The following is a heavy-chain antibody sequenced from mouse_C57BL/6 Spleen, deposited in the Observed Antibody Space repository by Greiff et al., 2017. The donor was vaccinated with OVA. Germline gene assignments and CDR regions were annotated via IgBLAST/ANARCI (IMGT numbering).Heavy chain of an antibody. Sequence: VQLQQSGPELVKPGASVKIPCKASGYTFTDYNMDWVKQSHGKSLEWIGDINPNNGGTIYNQKFKGKATLTVDKSSSTAYMELRSLTSEDTAVYYCARRGGTTDYYAMDYWGQGTSVTVSS. D-gene: IGHD1-1*01. V-gene: IGHV1-18*01. J-gene: IGHJ4*01. CDR2: INPNNGGT. CDR1: GYTFTDYN. CDR3: ARRGGTTDYYAMDY.